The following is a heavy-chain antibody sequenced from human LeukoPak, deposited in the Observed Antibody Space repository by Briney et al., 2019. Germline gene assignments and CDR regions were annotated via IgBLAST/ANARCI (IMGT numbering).Heavy chain of an antibody. Sequence: PSETLSLTCAVSGDSFSSHYWTWIRQSPGKGLEWIGYISYIGSTNYNPSLKSRVTISIDTSKNQFSLKLRSVTAADTAVYYCARDLVTVIKGFDIWGQGTMVSVSS. CDR1: GDSFSSHY. CDR3: ARDLVTVIKGFDI. CDR2: ISYIGST. J-gene: IGHJ3*02. D-gene: IGHD4-17*01. V-gene: IGHV4-59*11.